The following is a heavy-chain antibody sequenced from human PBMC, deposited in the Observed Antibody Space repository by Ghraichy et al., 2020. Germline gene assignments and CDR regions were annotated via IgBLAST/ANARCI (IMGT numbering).Heavy chain of an antibody. D-gene: IGHD1-26*01. J-gene: IGHJ4*02. CDR2: INHSGST. CDR1: GGSFSGYY. Sequence: SETLSLTCAVYGGSFSGYYWSWIRQPPGKGLEWIGEINHSGSTNYIPSLKSRVTISVDTSRNQFSLKLSSVTAADTAVYYCARGGLVGATPDYWGQGTLVTVSS. CDR3: ARGGLVGATPDY. V-gene: IGHV4-34*01.